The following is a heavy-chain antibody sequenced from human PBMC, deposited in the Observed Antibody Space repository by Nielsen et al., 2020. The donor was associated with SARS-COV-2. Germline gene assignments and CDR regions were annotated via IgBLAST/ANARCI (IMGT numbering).Heavy chain of an antibody. CDR2: ISWNSGSI. J-gene: IGHJ6*02. CDR1: GFTFDDYA. CDR3: AGGLTDNYGMDV. V-gene: IGHV3-9*01. Sequence: SLRLSCAASGFTFDDYAMHWVRQAPGKGLEWVSGISWNSGSIGYADSVKGRFTISRDNAKNSLYLQMNSLRAEDTALYYCAGGLTDNYGMDVWGQGTTVTVSS. D-gene: IGHD4/OR15-4a*01.